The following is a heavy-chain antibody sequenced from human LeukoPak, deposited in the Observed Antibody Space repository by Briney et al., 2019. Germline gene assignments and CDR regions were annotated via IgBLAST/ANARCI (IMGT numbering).Heavy chain of an antibody. D-gene: IGHD3-22*01. CDR3: ARLFENYDSSGYYSAHYYFDY. J-gene: IGHJ4*02. V-gene: IGHV4-4*07. CDR2: IDTSGTT. Sequence: PSETLSLTCIVSSDSLNDYYWSWIRQPAGKGLEWIGRIDTSGTTNYSPSLKSRVTISMDMSKNHFSLKLSSVTAADTAVYYCARLFENYDSSGYYSAHYYFDYWGQGTLVTVSS. CDR1: SDSLNDYY.